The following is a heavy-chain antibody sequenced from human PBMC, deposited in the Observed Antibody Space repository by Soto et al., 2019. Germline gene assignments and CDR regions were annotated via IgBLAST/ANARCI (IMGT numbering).Heavy chain of an antibody. V-gene: IGHV3-33*01. CDR3: ATGAYYDILIGYADPYYYGMDV. D-gene: IGHD3-9*01. CDR1: GFTFSSYG. Sequence: GGSLRLSCAASGFTFSSYGMHWVRQAPGKGLEWVAVIWYDGSNKYYADSVKGRFTISRDNSKNTLYLQMNSLRAEDTAVYYCATGAYYDILIGYADPYYYGMDVWGQGTTVTVSS. J-gene: IGHJ6*02. CDR2: IWYDGSNK.